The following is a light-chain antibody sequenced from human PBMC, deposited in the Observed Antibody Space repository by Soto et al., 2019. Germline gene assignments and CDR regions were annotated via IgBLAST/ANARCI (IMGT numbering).Light chain of an antibody. CDR2: GSS. V-gene: IGLV1-40*01. J-gene: IGLJ3*02. CDR3: QSYDNNLSGGV. Sequence: QSVLTQPPSVSGAPGQRVTISCTGSSSNIGAGYDVHWYQQLPGRAPKLLIYGSSNRPSGVPDRISGSKSDTSASLAITGLQAEDEADYYCQSYDNNLSGGVFGGGTKLTVL. CDR1: SSNIGAGYD.